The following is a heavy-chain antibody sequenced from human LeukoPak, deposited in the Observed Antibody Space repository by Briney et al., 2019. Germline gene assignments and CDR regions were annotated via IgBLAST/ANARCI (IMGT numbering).Heavy chain of an antibody. Sequence: PGGSLRLSCAASGFTVSNNYMSWVRQAPGKGLEWVSVIYSSGSTYYADSVKGRFTISRDNSKNTLYLQMNSLRAEDTAVYYCASRIAVGGTLAFDIWGQGTMVTVSS. CDR1: GFTVSNNY. J-gene: IGHJ3*02. D-gene: IGHD6-19*01. CDR3: ASRIAVGGTLAFDI. CDR2: IYSSGST. V-gene: IGHV3-53*01.